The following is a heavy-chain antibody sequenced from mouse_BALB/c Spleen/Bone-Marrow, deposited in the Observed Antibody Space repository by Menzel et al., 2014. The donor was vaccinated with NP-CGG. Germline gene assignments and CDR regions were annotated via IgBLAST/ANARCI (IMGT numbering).Heavy chain of an antibody. V-gene: IGHV5-6-5*01. J-gene: IGHJ4*01. CDR1: GFTFSSYA. D-gene: IGHD2-14*01. Sequence: DVQLQESGGGLVKPGGSLKLSCAASGFTFSSYAMSWVRQTPEKRLKWVASISSGGSTYYPDSVKGRFTISRDNARNILYLQMSSLRSEDTAMYYCARGRDRYDDAMDYWGQGTSVTVSS. CDR3: ARGRDRYDDAMDY. CDR2: ISSGGST.